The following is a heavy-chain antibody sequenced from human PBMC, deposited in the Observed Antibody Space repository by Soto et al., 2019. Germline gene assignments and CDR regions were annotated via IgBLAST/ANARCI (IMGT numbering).Heavy chain of an antibody. V-gene: IGHV3-48*03. Sequence: EVQLVESGGGLVQPGGSLRLSCAASGFSFSAHDLNWVRQAPGKGLEWISYIDPSGNTMHYADSVKGRFTISRDNAKNSLYLHMNSLRAEDTAVYYCARDTPGLEALDYWGQGTLVTVSS. CDR1: GFSFSAHD. J-gene: IGHJ4*02. D-gene: IGHD3-22*01. CDR2: IDPSGNTM. CDR3: ARDTPGLEALDY.